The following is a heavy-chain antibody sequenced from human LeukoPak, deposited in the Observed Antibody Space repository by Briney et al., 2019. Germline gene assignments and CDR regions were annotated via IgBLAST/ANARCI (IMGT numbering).Heavy chain of an antibody. D-gene: IGHD2-2*01. Sequence: SETLSLTCTVSGGSISSSSYYWGWIRQPPGKGLEWIGSIYYSGSTYYNPSLKSRVTISVDTSKNQFSLKLSSVIAADTAVYYCARHPIERYCSSTSCHYYYYGMDVWGQGTTVTVSS. CDR1: GGSISSSSYY. V-gene: IGHV4-39*01. J-gene: IGHJ6*02. CDR3: ARHPIERYCSSTSCHYYYYGMDV. CDR2: IYYSGST.